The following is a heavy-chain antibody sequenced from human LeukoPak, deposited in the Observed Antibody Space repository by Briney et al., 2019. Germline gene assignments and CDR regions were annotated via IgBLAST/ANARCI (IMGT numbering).Heavy chain of an antibody. J-gene: IGHJ6*03. V-gene: IGHV4-61*02. CDR3: ARTAALQYCSSTSCYPYYYMDV. D-gene: IGHD2-2*01. Sequence: PSETLSLTCTVSGGSISSGSYYWSWIRQPAGKGLEWIGRIYTSGSTNYNPSLKGRVTISVDTSKNQFSLKLSSVTAADTAVYYCARTAALQYCSSTSCYPYYYMDVWGKGTTVTVSS. CDR2: IYTSGST. CDR1: GGSISSGSYY.